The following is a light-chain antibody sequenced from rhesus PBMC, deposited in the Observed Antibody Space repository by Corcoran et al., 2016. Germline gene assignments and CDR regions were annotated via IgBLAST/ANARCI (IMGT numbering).Light chain of an antibody. V-gene: IGKV1-74*01. Sequence: DIQMTQSPSSLSASVGDRVTITCRAMENVNNYLNWYQKKPGKAPKLLIYKASTFQSGVPSRFSGSGSGTDYTFPLSSLQPEDVATYYCQHGYGTPFTFGPGTKLDIK. CDR2: KAS. CDR1: ENVNNY. J-gene: IGKJ3*01. CDR3: QHGYGTPFT.